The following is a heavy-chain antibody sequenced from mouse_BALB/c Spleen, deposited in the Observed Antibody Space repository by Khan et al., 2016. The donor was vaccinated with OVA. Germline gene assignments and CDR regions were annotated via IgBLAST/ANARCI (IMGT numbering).Heavy chain of an antibody. Sequence: VQLKQAGAELVRPGALVKLSCKASGFNIKDYYMHWVKQRPEQGLEWIGWIDPENGKTIYDPKFQGKASITADTSSNTAYLQLSSLTSEYTAVYYCDRSGYFAWFAYGGQGTLVTVSA. J-gene: IGHJ3*01. CDR3: DRSGYFAWFAY. V-gene: IGHV14-1*02. CDR1: GFNIKDYY. CDR2: IDPENGKT.